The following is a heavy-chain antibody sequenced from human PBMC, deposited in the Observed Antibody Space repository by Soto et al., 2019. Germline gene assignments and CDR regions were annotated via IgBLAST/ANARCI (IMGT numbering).Heavy chain of an antibody. CDR3: ARGYCGGDCYDAFDI. Sequence: ASVKVSCKASGYTFTGYYMHWARQAPGQGLEWMGWINPNSGSTNYAQKFQGWGTMTRDTSISTAYMELSRLRSDDTAVYYCARGYCGGDCYDAFDIWGQGTMVTVSS. CDR1: GYTFTGYY. J-gene: IGHJ3*02. D-gene: IGHD2-21*02. CDR2: INPNSGST. V-gene: IGHV1-2*04.